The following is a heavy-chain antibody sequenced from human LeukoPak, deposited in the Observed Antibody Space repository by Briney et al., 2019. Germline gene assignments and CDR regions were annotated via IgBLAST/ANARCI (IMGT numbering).Heavy chain of an antibody. Sequence: ASVKVSCKAFGYTFTCYYMHWVRQAPGQGLEWMGWINPNSGGTNYAQKFQGRVTMTRDTSISTAYMELSRLRSDDTAVYYCARDLTRLTIFGVVGEGPRANDPWGQGTLVTVSS. CDR1: GYTFTCYY. CDR3: ARDLTRLTIFGVVGEGPRANDP. J-gene: IGHJ5*02. CDR2: INPNSGGT. V-gene: IGHV1-2*02. D-gene: IGHD3-3*01.